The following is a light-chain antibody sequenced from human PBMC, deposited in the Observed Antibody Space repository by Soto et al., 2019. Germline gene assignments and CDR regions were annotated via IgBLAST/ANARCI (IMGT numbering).Light chain of an antibody. Sequence: EIVLTQSPGTLSLSPGERATLSCRASQSVSSSYLAWYQQKPGQAPRLLIYGASSSATGIPDKFSGRGSGTEVTLTISRLEPEDFAVYYCQQYGSSPLYTFGQGTKLEIK. V-gene: IGKV3-20*01. CDR3: QQYGSSPLYT. CDR2: GAS. J-gene: IGKJ2*01. CDR1: QSVSSSY.